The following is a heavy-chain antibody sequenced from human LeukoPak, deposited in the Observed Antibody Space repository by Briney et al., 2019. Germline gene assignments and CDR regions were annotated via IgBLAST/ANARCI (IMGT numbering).Heavy chain of an antibody. J-gene: IGHJ5*02. Sequence: GASVKVSCKASGYTFTSYDINWVRQAPGQGLEWMGGIIPIFGTANYAQKFQGRVTITTDESTSTAYMELSSLRSEDTAVYYCASHRRRGGDCAWGQGTLVTVSS. V-gene: IGHV1-69*05. CDR1: GYTFTSYD. CDR3: ASHRRRGGDCA. D-gene: IGHD2-21*01. CDR2: IIPIFGTA.